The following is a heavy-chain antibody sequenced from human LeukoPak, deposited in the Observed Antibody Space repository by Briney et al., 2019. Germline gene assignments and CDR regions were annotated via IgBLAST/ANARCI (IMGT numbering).Heavy chain of an antibody. J-gene: IGHJ4*02. D-gene: IGHD3-16*02. CDR2: ISGSGGST. CDR3: AKVRDYVWGSYQYYFDY. V-gene: IGHV3-23*01. Sequence: PGGSLRLSCAASGFTFGSYAMSWVRQAPGKGLEWVSAISGSGGSTYYADSVKGRFTISRDNSKNTLYLQMNSLRAEDAAVYYCAKVRDYVWGSYQYYFDYWGQGALVTVSS. CDR1: GFTFGSYA.